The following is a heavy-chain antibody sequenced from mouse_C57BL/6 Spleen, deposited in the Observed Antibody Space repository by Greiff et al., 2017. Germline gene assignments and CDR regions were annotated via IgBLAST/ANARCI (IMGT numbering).Heavy chain of an antibody. CDR3: ARRNYGNLFYAMDY. V-gene: IGHV1-26*01. D-gene: IGHD2-1*01. Sequence: VQLQQSGPELVKPGASVKISCKASGYTFTDYYMNWVKQSHGKSLEWIGDINPNNGGTSYNQKFKGKATLTVDKSSSAAYMELRSLTSEDSAVYYCARRNYGNLFYAMDYWGQGTSVTVSS. CDR1: GYTFTDYY. CDR2: INPNNGGT. J-gene: IGHJ4*01.